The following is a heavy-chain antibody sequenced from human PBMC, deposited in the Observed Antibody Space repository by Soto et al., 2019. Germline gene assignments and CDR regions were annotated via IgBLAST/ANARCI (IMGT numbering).Heavy chain of an antibody. CDR2: INAGNGNT. CDR1: GYTFTSYA. V-gene: IGHV1-3*01. CDR3: ARVKGGLEAVAGTLFDD. Sequence: QVQLVQSGAEVKKPGASVKVSCKASGYTFTSYAMHWVRQAPGQRLEWMGWINAGNGNTKYSQKFQGRVTITRDTSASTAYMELSSLRSEDTAVYYCARVKGGLEAVAGTLFDDWGQGTLVTVSS. J-gene: IGHJ4*02. D-gene: IGHD6-19*01.